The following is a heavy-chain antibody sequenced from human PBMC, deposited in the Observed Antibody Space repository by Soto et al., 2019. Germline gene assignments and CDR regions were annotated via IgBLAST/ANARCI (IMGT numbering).Heavy chain of an antibody. D-gene: IGHD3-22*01. CDR2: ISAYNGNT. J-gene: IGHJ5*02. CDR1: GYTFTSYG. Sequence: ASVKVSCKASGYTFTSYGISWVRQAPGQGLEWMGWISAYNGNTNYAQKLQGRVTMTTDTSTSTAYMELSSLRSEDTAVYYCAAFITMIVASDWFDPWGQGTLVTVSS. V-gene: IGHV1-18*01. CDR3: AAFITMIVASDWFDP.